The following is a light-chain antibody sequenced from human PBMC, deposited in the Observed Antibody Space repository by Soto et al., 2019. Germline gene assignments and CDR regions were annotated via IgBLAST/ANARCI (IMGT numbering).Light chain of an antibody. J-gene: IGKJ1*01. V-gene: IGKV3-15*01. CDR2: GAS. CDR3: QQYNNWPRT. Sequence: EIVLTQSPATLSLSPGERATLSCRASQSVSNNLAWYQQKPGQSPRLLIYGASTGATGIPARFSGSGSGTEFTLTISSLQSEDFAVYYCQQYNNWPRTFGQGTKVDIK. CDR1: QSVSNN.